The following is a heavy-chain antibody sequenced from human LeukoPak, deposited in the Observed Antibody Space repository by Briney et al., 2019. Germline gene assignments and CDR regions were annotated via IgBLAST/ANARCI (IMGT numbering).Heavy chain of an antibody. CDR1: GDSITRSTYY. CDR2: VYSSGTT. V-gene: IGHV4-39*01. J-gene: IGHJ4*03. Sequence: SETLSLTCAVSGDSITRSTYYWGWTRQPPGKGLEWIGSVYSSGTTYYKPSLKSRVTISLDTSKNQFSLKLTSVTAADTAVYYCARHGQVLGAFDFWGQGSLVTVSS. CDR3: ARHGQVLGAFDF. D-gene: IGHD3-16*01.